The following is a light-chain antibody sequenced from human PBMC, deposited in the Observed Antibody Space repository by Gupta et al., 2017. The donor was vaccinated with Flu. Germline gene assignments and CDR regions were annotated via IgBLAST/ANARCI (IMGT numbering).Light chain of an antibody. V-gene: IGKV2-28*01. Sequence: DTVVTQSPLSLSVTPGEPASMTCRSSQSRRDSNGYNYLDWYVQKPGQPPHLLIYLGYQRAPGVPDRFSSSGSCTTLALKITRGEAVNVGIFYCTQALHAPQAFGQGTKVEVK. J-gene: IGKJ1*01. CDR1: QSRRDSNGYNY. CDR3: TQALHAPQA. CDR2: LGY.